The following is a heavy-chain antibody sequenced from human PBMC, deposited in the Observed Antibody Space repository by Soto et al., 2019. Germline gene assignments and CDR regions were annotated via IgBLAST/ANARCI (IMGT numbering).Heavy chain of an antibody. J-gene: IGHJ4*02. V-gene: IGHV3-23*01. CDR2: ISGSGGST. CDR1: GFTFSTYA. D-gene: IGHD2-8*01. Sequence: GGSLRLSSAASGFTFSTYAMSWVRQAPGKGLEWVSAISGSGGSTYYADSVKGRFTISRDNSKNTLYLQMNSLRAEDTAVYYCAKGSYCTNGICYNYWGQGTLVTVSS. CDR3: AKGSYCTNGICYNY.